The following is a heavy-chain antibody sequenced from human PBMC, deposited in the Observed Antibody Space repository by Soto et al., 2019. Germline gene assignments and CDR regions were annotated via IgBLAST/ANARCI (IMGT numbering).Heavy chain of an antibody. J-gene: IGHJ6*03. D-gene: IGHD2-15*01. CDR1: GFTFSNYW. CDR3: ARRDCVGGSCYSLAGSCYYYMDV. Sequence: EVQLVESGGGLVQPGGSLRLSCAASGFTFSNYWMYWVRQAPGKGLVWVSRTNSDGSTSSYADSVKGRFTISRDNAKTTLYLQMNSLRDEDTAVYYCARRDCVGGSCYSLAGSCYYYMDVWGKGTTVTVFS. V-gene: IGHV3-74*01. CDR2: TNSDGSTS.